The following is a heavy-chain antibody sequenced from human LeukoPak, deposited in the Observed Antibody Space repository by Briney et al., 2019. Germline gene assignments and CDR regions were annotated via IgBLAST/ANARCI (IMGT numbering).Heavy chain of an antibody. V-gene: IGHV1-69*06. CDR2: IIPIFGTA. Sequence: SVKVSCKASGYTFTSYGISWVRQAPGQGLEWMGGIIPIFGTANYAQKFQGRVTITADKSTSTAYMELSSLRSEDTAVYYCALDELRYFDWLFRGVYWGQGTLVTVSS. D-gene: IGHD3-9*01. CDR1: GYTFTSYG. CDR3: ALDELRYFDWLFRGVY. J-gene: IGHJ4*02.